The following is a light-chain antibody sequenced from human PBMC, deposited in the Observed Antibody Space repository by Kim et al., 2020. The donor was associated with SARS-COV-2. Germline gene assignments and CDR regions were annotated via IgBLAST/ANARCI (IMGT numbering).Light chain of an antibody. CDR3: QQYDDSLFT. CDR1: QSISSNS. Sequence: SPVERATLFCRASQSISSNSLAGYQQKPGQAPRLLIHGTSTRATGIPDRFSGSGSGTDFTLTISRLDPGDFAVYYCQQYDDSLFTFGPGTKVDIK. J-gene: IGKJ3*01. CDR2: GTS. V-gene: IGKV3-20*01.